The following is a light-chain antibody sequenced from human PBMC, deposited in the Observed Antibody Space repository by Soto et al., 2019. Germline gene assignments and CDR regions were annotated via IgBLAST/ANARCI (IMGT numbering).Light chain of an antibody. J-gene: IGKJ1*01. CDR3: QQYGSSPRT. V-gene: IGKV3-20*01. CDR2: GAS. CDR1: QSVSSSY. Sequence: EIVLTQSPGTLSLSPGERATLSCRASQSVSSSYLAWYQQKPGRAPRLLIYGASSRSTGISDRFSGSGSGTDFTLTFSRLEPEDFAVYYCQQYGSSPRTFGQGTKVDIK.